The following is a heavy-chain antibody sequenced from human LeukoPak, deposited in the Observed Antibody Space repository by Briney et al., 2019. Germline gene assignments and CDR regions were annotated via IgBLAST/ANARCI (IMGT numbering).Heavy chain of an antibody. CDR2: IKQDESEK. D-gene: IGHD5-24*01. V-gene: IGHV3-7*03. Sequence: GVSLRRSCAASGITFDSHWMSRIRQAPGKGLEWVANIKQDESEKYYVDSVKGRFTISRDNAKKSLYLQMNSLRAEDTAVYYCARDGDGYNFPFDYWGQGTLVTVSS. CDR3: ARDGDGYNFPFDY. CDR1: GITFDSHW. J-gene: IGHJ4*02.